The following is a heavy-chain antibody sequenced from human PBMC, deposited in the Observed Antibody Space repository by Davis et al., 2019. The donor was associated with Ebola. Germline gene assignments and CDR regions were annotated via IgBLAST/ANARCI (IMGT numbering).Heavy chain of an antibody. J-gene: IGHJ5*02. V-gene: IGHV3-13*01. D-gene: IGHD2-15*01. CDR2: IGTIGGDT. CDR1: GFTSSYYD. Sequence: PGGSLRLSCAASGFTSSYYDMQWVRQAAGKGLEWVSGIGTIGGDTHYADSVKGRFTISRDDAKNSLYLQMDSLRAGDTAIYYCARANSGCTGGGCFSGHWFDPWGQGTLVTVSS. CDR3: ARANSGCTGGGCFSGHWFDP.